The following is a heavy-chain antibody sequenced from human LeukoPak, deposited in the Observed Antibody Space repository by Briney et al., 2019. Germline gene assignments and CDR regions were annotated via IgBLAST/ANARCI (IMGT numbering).Heavy chain of an antibody. CDR1: GFTFSSYS. Sequence: GGSLRLSCAASGFTFSSYSMNWVRQAPGKGLEWVSYIRSSSSTIDYADSVKGRFTISRDNSKNTLSLQMKSLRAEDTAIYYCAKGGGPVALTTSYFDYWGQGTLVTVSS. CDR3: AKGGGPVALTTSYFDY. CDR2: IRSSSSTI. V-gene: IGHV3-48*01. J-gene: IGHJ4*02. D-gene: IGHD3-16*01.